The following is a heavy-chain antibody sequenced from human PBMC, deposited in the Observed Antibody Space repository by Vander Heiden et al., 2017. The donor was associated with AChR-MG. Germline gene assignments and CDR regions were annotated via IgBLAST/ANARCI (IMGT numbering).Heavy chain of an antibody. Sequence: EVQLLESGGGLVQPGGSLRLSCATSGFTFRSYAMSWVRQAPGKGLEWVSAISGSGGSTYYADSVKGRFTISRDNSKNTLYLQMNSLRAEDTAVYYCAKVWDGDYFSYFDYWGQGTLVTVSS. V-gene: IGHV3-23*01. CDR3: AKVWDGDYFSYFDY. J-gene: IGHJ4*02. CDR2: ISGSGGST. D-gene: IGHD4-17*01. CDR1: GFTFRSYA.